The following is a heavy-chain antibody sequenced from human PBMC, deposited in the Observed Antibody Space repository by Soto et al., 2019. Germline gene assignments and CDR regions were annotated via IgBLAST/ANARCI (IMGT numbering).Heavy chain of an antibody. CDR2: TYYRSKWYN. J-gene: IGHJ4*02. CDR3: ASSSSSYCTNGGCYTGPTTLDY. CDR1: GDSVASNCAA. Sequence: PSHSRSLTCAISGDSVASNCAAWNWIRQSPSRGLEWLGRTYYRSKWYNDYAVSVKSRITINPDTSKNQFSLQLNSVSPEDTAVYYCASSSSSYCTNGGCYTGPTTLDYWGQGTLVTVSS. V-gene: IGHV6-1*01. D-gene: IGHD2-8*01.